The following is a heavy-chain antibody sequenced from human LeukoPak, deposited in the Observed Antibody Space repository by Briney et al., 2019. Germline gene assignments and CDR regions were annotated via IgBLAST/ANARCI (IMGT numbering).Heavy chain of an antibody. J-gene: IGHJ5*02. V-gene: IGHV4-59*08. CDR3: ASRRVVDIVATMNYNWFDP. D-gene: IGHD5-12*01. Sequence: SETLSLTCSVSGGSISSYYWSWIRQPPGKGLEWIGYIYYSGSTNYNPSLKSRVTISVDTSKNQFSLKLSSVTAADTAVYYCASRRVVDIVATMNYNWFDPWGQGTLVTVSS. CDR1: GGSISSYY. CDR2: IYYSGST.